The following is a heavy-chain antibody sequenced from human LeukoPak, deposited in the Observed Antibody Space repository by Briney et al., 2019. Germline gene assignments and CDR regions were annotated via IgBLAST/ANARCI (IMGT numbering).Heavy chain of an antibody. J-gene: IGHJ3*02. CDR2: IYTSGST. CDR3: ARDLAGNWNYVNAFDI. D-gene: IGHD1-7*01. V-gene: IGHV4-4*07. Sequence: NSSETLSLTCTVSGGSISSYYWSWIRQPAGKGLEWIGRIYTSGSTNYNPSLKSRVTMSVDTSKNQFSLKLSSVTAADTAVYYCARDLAGNWNYVNAFDIWGQGTMVTVSS. CDR1: GGSISSYY.